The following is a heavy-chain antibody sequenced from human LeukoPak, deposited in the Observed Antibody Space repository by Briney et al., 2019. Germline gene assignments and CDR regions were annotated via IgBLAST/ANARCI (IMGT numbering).Heavy chain of an antibody. Sequence: GESLRLSCAASGFTFSNHWMNWVRQAPGKGLEWVANIEEEGRQIYYVDSVKGRFTISRDNAKNSLYLQMNSLRDEDTAVYYCARCIAEQLPLDYWGQGTLVTVSS. D-gene: IGHD6-13*01. CDR1: GFTFSNHW. CDR2: IEEEGRQI. J-gene: IGHJ4*02. V-gene: IGHV3-7*02. CDR3: ARCIAEQLPLDY.